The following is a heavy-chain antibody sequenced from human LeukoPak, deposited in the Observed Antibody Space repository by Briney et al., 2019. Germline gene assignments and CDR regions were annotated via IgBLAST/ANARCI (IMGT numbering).Heavy chain of an antibody. V-gene: IGHV3-30*02. Sequence: GGSLRLSCVASGFSLSEYGIRWVRQAPGKGLEWLSFIRYDDSEYYSDSVKGRFAISRDNSKNTLFLQMHSLRSEDTAVYYCAKDPVNHCASSVCYGLQSWGQGTLVIVSS. D-gene: IGHD3-22*01. CDR1: GFSLSEYG. J-gene: IGHJ5*02. CDR2: IRYDDSE. CDR3: AKDPVNHCASSVCYGLQS.